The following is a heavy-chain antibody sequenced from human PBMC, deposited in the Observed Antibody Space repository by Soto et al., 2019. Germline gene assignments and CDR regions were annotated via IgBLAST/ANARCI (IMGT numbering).Heavy chain of an antibody. V-gene: IGHV4-61*01. CDR2: ISYSGST. J-gene: IGHJ4*02. CDR1: GGSVSSGSYY. Sequence: SETLSLTCTVSGGSVSSGSYYWSWIRQPPGKGLEWIGYISYSGSTNYKSSLKSRVTISKDTSENQFSLKLSSVTAADTAVYYCARYTTGGTGFDYWGQGTLVTVSS. D-gene: IGHD1-1*01. CDR3: ARYTTGGTGFDY.